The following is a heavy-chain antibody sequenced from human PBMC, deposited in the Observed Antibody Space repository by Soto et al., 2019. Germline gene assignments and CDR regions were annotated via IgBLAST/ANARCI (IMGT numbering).Heavy chain of an antibody. D-gene: IGHD2-21*02. J-gene: IGHJ5*02. Sequence: QVQLVRSGAEVKKPGSSVKVSCKASGGTFSSYTISWVRQAPGQGLEWMGRIIPILGIANYAQKFQGRVTITADKSTSTAYMELSSLRSEDTAVYYCARGEMTDNWFDPWGQGTLVTVSS. V-gene: IGHV1-69*02. CDR3: ARGEMTDNWFDP. CDR1: GGTFSSYT. CDR2: IIPILGIA.